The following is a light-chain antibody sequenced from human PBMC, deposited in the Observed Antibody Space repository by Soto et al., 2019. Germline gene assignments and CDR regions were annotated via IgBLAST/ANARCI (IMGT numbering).Light chain of an antibody. CDR3: QQALT. J-gene: IGKJ4*01. V-gene: IGKV1-5*01. Sequence: DIQMTQSPSTLSASVGDRVTITCRASQSISSWLAWYQQKPGKAPKLLIYDASSLGSGVPSRFSGSGSGTEFTLTISSLQPDDFATYYCQQALTFGGGTKVDIK. CDR2: DAS. CDR1: QSISSW.